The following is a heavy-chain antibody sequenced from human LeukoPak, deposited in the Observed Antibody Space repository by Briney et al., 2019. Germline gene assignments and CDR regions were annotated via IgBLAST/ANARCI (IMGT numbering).Heavy chain of an antibody. D-gene: IGHD3-22*01. CDR2: ISAYNGNT. CDR3: RRETYYYDSSGYYLDY. V-gene: IGHV1-18*01. Sequence: ASVKVSCKASGYTFTSYGITWVRQAPGQGLEWMGWISAYNGNTKYVQKLQGRVTMTTDTSTSTAYMELRSLRSEDTAVYYCRRETYYYDSSGYYLDYWGQGTLVTVSS. J-gene: IGHJ4*02. CDR1: GYTFTSYG.